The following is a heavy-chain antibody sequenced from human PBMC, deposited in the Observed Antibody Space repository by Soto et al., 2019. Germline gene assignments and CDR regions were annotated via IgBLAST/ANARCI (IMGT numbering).Heavy chain of an antibody. CDR1: GFSVTNNY. D-gene: IGHD2-2*01. Sequence: EVQVVESGGGLVQPGGSLRLSCAASGFSVTNNYMNWVRQAPGKGLEWVSIIDIGGNTYYADSVKDRFTISRDISRNTLYLQMDSLRAEDTAVYYCARGRGSTGYLGREHYFDYWGQGTLVPVSP. J-gene: IGHJ4*02. V-gene: IGHV3-66*01. CDR2: IDIGGNT. CDR3: ARGRGSTGYLGREHYFDY.